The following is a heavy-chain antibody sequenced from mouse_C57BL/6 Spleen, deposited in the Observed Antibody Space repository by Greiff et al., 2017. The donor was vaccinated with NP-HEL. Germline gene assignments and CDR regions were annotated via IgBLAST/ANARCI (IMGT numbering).Heavy chain of an antibody. D-gene: IGHD1-1*01. CDR3: TRGDYYGSNFDY. V-gene: IGHV1-53*01. Sequence: QVQLQQPGAELVKPGASVKLSCKASGYTFTSYWMHWVKQRPGQGLEWIGNINPSNGGTNYNEKFKSKATLTVDTSSSTAYMQLSSLTSEDSAVYYCTRGDYYGSNFDYWGQGTTLTVSS. J-gene: IGHJ2*01. CDR2: INPSNGGT. CDR1: GYTFTSYW.